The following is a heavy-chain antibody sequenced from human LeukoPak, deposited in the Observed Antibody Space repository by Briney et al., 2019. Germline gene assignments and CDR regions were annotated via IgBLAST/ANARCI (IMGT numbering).Heavy chain of an antibody. CDR1: GYNFVNYW. D-gene: IGHD3-10*01. CDR3: ARHRGVGFDY. V-gene: IGHV5-51*01. CDR2: IYPDDSDT. J-gene: IGHJ4*02. Sequence: GESLKISCKGSGYNFVNYWIGWVRQMPGKGLEWMGIIYPDDSDTRYSPSFQGQVTISAGKSISTAYLQWSSLKASDTAMYYCARHRGVGFDYWGQGTLVTVSS.